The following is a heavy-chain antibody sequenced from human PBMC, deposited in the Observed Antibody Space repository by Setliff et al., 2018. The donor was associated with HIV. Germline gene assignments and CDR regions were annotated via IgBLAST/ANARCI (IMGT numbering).Heavy chain of an antibody. CDR1: GDSISRRIYY. J-gene: IGHJ6*02. V-gene: IGHV4-39*07. CDR2: INHSGST. CDR3: ARGAIAVAGISYYYYGMDV. D-gene: IGHD6-19*01. Sequence: SETLSLTCTVSGDSISRRIYYWGWIRQPPGKGLEWIGEINHSGSTNYNPSLKSRVTISVDTSKNQFSLKLSSVTAADTAVYYGARGAIAVAGISYYYYGMDVWGQGTTVTVSS.